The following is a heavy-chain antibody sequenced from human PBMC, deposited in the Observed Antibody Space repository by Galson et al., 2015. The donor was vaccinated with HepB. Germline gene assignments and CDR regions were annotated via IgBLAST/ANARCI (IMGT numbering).Heavy chain of an antibody. D-gene: IGHD2-2*01. CDR2: ISSSSSYI. CDR1: GFTFSSYS. Sequence: SLRLSCAASGFTFSSYSMNWVRQAPGKGLEWVSSISSSSSYIYYADSVKGRFTISRDSAKNSLYLQMNSLRAEDTAVYYCARAHGYCSSTSCQLYYFDYLGQRALVTVSS. V-gene: IGHV3-21*01. J-gene: IGHJ4*01. CDR3: ARAHGYCSSTSCQLYYFDY.